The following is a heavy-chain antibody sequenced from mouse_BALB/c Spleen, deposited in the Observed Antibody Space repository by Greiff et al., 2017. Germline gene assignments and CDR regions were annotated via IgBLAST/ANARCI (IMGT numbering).Heavy chain of an antibody. V-gene: IGHV5-12-2*01. Sequence: EVQLVESGGGLVQPGGSLKLSCAASGFTFSSYTMSWVRQTPEKRLEWVAYISNGGGSTYYPDTVKGRFTNSRDNAKNTLYLQMSSLKSEDTAMYYCATYKYFDVWGAGTTVTVSS. J-gene: IGHJ1*01. CDR3: ATYKYFDV. CDR1: GFTFSSYT. CDR2: ISNGGGST.